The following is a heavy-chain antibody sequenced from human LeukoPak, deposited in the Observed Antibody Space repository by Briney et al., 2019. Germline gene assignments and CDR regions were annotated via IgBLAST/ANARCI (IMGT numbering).Heavy chain of an antibody. CDR1: GFTFDDYA. CDR2: ISWNSGSI. D-gene: IGHD6-13*01. V-gene: IGHV3-9*01. CDR3: AKDIAAAGPGGLDY. Sequence: GGSLRLSCAASGFTFDDYAMHWVRQAPGKGLEWVSGISWNSGSIGYADSVKGRFTISRDNAKNSLYLQMNSLRAEDTALYYCAKDIAAAGPGGLDYWGQGTLVTVSS. J-gene: IGHJ4*02.